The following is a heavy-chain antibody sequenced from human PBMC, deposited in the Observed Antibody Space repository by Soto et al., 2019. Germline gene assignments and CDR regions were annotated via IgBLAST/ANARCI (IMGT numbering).Heavy chain of an antibody. CDR2: ISSSSSYI. CDR1: GFTFSSYS. CDR3: ASSSPMGFDY. J-gene: IGHJ4*02. V-gene: IGHV3-21*01. Sequence: ESGGGLVKPGGSLRLSCAASGFTFSSYSMNWVRQAPGKGLEWVSSISSSSSYIYYADSVKGRFTISRDNAKNSRYLQMNSLRAEDTAVYYCASSSPMGFDYWGQGTLVTVSS.